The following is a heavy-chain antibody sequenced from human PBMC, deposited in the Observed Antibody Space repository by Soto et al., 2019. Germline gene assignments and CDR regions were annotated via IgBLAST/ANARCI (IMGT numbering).Heavy chain of an antibody. V-gene: IGHV3-30-3*01. CDR2: ISYDGSNK. J-gene: IGHJ6*02. D-gene: IGHD2-2*01. CDR1: GFTFSSYA. CDR3: AKDIRSTSPYGMDV. Sequence: GGSLRLSCAASGFTFSSYAMHWVRQAPGKGLEWVAVISYDGSNKYYADSVKGRFTISRDNSKNSLYLQMNSLRTEDTALYYCAKDIRSTSPYGMDVWGQGTTVTVSS.